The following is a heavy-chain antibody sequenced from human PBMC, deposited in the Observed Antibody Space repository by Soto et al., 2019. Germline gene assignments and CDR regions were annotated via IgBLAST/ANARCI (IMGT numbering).Heavy chain of an antibody. J-gene: IGHJ5*02. CDR1: GFTFSHAW. Sequence: EMHLVDSGGGLVKPGGSLRLSCAASGFTFSHAWMSWVRQAPGKGLEWVGRIKSTADGETKDYGAPVRGRFTISRDDSKDTLYLQMNSLRTEATAVYYCCVVKRRDQYSTSGYWFDPWGPGTLVTVSS. CDR2: IKSTADGETK. D-gene: IGHD2-15*01. CDR3: CVVKRRDQYSTSGYWFDP. V-gene: IGHV3-15*01.